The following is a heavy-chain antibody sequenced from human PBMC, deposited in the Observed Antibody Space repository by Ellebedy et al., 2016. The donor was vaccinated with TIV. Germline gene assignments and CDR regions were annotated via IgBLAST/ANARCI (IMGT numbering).Heavy chain of an antibody. CDR2: IHQSGST. CDR3: ASGGGYRVHY. CDR1: GGSFSDYY. V-gene: IGHV4-34*01. D-gene: IGHD6-19*01. J-gene: IGHJ4*02. Sequence: QTLSLTCGVYGGSFSDYYWMWIRQSPGMGLEWIGEIHQSGSTKYNPSLRSRVTLSVDTSKNQFSLNLNSVTAADTAVYYCASGGGYRVHYWGQGTLVTVSS.